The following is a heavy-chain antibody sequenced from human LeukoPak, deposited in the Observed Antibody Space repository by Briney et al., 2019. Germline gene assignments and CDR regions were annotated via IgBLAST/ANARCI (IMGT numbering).Heavy chain of an antibody. V-gene: IGHV3-48*03. CDR1: GFTFSSYE. Sequence: GGSLRLSCVASGFTFSSYEMNWVRQAPGKGLEWVSYISSSGSTRYYADSVKGRFTISRDNAKNSLYLQMNSLRAEDTAVYYCARGMTGSYFGHFDYWGQGTLVTVSS. D-gene: IGHD1-26*01. CDR2: ISSSGSTR. CDR3: ARGMTGSYFGHFDY. J-gene: IGHJ4*02.